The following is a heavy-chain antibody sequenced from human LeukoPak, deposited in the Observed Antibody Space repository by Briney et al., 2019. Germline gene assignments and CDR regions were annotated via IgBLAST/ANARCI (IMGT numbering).Heavy chain of an antibody. CDR1: GGSIINHY. Sequence: PSETLSLTCTVSGGSIINHYWSWVRQPAGKGPEWIGRIYSSGSANYSSSLKSRVSMSIDTSKNHFSLNLTSVTAADTALYFCARDVRYASGWSTPESWGQGTLVTVSA. V-gene: IGHV4-4*07. D-gene: IGHD6-19*01. CDR2: IYSSGSA. J-gene: IGHJ5*02. CDR3: ARDVRYASGWSTPES.